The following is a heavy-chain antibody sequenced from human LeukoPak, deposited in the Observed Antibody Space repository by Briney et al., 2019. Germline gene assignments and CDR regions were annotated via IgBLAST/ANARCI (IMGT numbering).Heavy chain of an antibody. Sequence: TSETLSLTCTVSGGSISSYYWSWIRQPPGKGLEWIGYIYYSGSTNYNPSLKSRVTISVDTSKNQFSLKLSSVTAADTAVYYCARHKNYYGSGSYSWFDPWGQGTLVTVSS. CDR2: IYYSGST. V-gene: IGHV4-59*08. CDR3: ARHKNYYGSGSYSWFDP. J-gene: IGHJ5*02. CDR1: GGSISSYY. D-gene: IGHD3-10*01.